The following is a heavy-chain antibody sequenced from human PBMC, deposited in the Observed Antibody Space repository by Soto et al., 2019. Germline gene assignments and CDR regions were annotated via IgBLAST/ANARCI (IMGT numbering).Heavy chain of an antibody. CDR3: AKGYCSGGSCYRALLDY. CDR2: ISGSGGSS. J-gene: IGHJ4*02. D-gene: IGHD2-15*01. V-gene: IGHV3-23*01. CDR1: GFTFSSYA. Sequence: PGGSLRLSCAASGFTFSSYAMSWVRQAPGKGLEWVSTISGSGGSSSYADPVKGRFTISRDNSKNTVYLQMNSLRAEDTAVFYCAKGYCSGGSCYRALLDYWGQGTLVTSPQ.